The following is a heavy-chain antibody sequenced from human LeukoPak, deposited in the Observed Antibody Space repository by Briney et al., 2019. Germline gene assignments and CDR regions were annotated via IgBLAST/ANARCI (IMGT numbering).Heavy chain of an antibody. CDR2: ISSSSSYI. D-gene: IGHD3-10*01. V-gene: IGHV3-21*04. CDR1: GFTFSSYS. J-gene: IGHJ4*02. Sequence: GGSLRLSCAASGFTFSSYSMNWVRQAPGKGLEWVSSISSSSSYIHSADSVRGRFTISRDNAKNSLFLQMNSLRAEDTAIYYCAKTPKLVRGAPDYWGQGTLVTVSS. CDR3: AKTPKLVRGAPDY.